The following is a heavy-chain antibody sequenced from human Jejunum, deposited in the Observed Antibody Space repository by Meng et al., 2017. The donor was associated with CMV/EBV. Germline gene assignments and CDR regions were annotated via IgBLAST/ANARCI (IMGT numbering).Heavy chain of an antibody. CDR3: ANYGDYAGRFDY. J-gene: IGHJ4*02. Sequence: SGGSVSSGSHYWKWIRQPPGKGLEWIGYISYSGSTTYNPSLKSRVTISVDTSKNQFSLKLTSVTAADTAIYYCANYGDYAGRFDYWGQGTLVTVSS. V-gene: IGHV4-61*01. D-gene: IGHD4-17*01. CDR1: GGSVSSGSHY. CDR2: ISYSGST.